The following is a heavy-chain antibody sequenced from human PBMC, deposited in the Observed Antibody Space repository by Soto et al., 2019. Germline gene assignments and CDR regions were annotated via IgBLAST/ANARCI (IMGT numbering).Heavy chain of an antibody. V-gene: IGHV1-3*01. Sequence: GASVKVSCKASGYTFTGYAMHWVRQAPGQRLERMGWINAGNGNTKYSQKFQGRVTITRDTSASTAYMELSSLRSEDTAVYYCARAVAVAADFDDWGQGSLVTVSS. J-gene: IGHJ4*02. CDR1: GYTFTGYA. D-gene: IGHD6-19*01. CDR3: ARAVAVAADFDD. CDR2: INAGNGNT.